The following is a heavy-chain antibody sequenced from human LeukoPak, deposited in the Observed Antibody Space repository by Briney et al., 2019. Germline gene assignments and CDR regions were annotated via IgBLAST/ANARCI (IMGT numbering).Heavy chain of an antibody. J-gene: IGHJ4*02. CDR2: IIPIFGTA. V-gene: IGHV1-69*05. D-gene: IGHD6-13*01. CDR3: AREDAPYSSSWYY. Sequence: GSSVKVSCKASGGTFSSYAISWVRQAPGQGLEWMGRIIPIFGTANYAQKFQGRVTITTDESTGTAYMELSSLRSEDTAVYYCAREDAPYSSSWYYWGQGTLVTVSS. CDR1: GGTFSSYA.